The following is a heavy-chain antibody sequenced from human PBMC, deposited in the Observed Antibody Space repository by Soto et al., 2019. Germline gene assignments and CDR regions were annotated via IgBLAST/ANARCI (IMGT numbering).Heavy chain of an antibody. Sequence: QLQLQESGPGLVKPSETLSLTCTVSGGSISSSSYYWGWIRQPPGKGLECIGSIYYSGSTSYNPSPERRVTISVDTAMNQFSLKLSSVTAAGTAVYYCARHIRGNSCMDVWGQGTTVTVSS. CDR2: IYYSGST. CDR3: ARHIRGNSCMDV. CDR1: GGSISSSSYY. J-gene: IGHJ6*02. V-gene: IGHV4-39*01. D-gene: IGHD2-21*01.